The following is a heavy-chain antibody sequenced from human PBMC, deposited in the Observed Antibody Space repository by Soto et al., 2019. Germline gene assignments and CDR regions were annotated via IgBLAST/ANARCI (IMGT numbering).Heavy chain of an antibody. V-gene: IGHV4-31*03. J-gene: IGHJ5*02. CDR2: IYYSGST. Sequence: QVQLQESGPGLVKPSQTLSLTCTVSGGSISSGDYYWSWIRQHPGKGLEWIGYIYYSGSTYYNPSLKSRVTISVDTSKNQFSLKLSSVAAADTAVYYCARGPPPGGGSGWYWFDPWGQGTLVTVSS. CDR3: ARGPPPGGGSGWYWFDP. D-gene: IGHD6-19*01. CDR1: GGSISSGDYY.